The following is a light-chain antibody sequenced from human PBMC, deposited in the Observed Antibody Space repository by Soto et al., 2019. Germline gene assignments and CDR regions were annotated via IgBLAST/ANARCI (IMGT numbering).Light chain of an antibody. CDR1: QSVSSN. Sequence: EIVMTQSPATLSVSPGERATLSCRASQSVSSNLAWYQQKPGQAPRLLIYGASTRATGSPARFSGSGSGTEFTLTISSLQSDDFAVYSCQQYNNWPPLTFGGGTKVEIK. V-gene: IGKV3-15*01. CDR3: QQYNNWPPLT. J-gene: IGKJ4*01. CDR2: GAS.